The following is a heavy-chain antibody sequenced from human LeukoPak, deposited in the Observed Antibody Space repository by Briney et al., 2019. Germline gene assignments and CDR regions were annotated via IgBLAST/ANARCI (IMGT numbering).Heavy chain of an antibody. V-gene: IGHV3-66*01. D-gene: IGHD3-22*01. J-gene: IGHJ6*02. Sequence: GGSLRLSCAASGFTVSSNYMSWVRQAPGKGLEWVSVIYSGGSTYYADSVKGRFTISRDNSKNTLYLQMNSLRAEDTAVYYCARDNDSSGYYYQEGVYGMDVWGQGTTVTVSS. CDR1: GFTVSSNY. CDR2: IYSGGST. CDR3: ARDNDSSGYYYQEGVYGMDV.